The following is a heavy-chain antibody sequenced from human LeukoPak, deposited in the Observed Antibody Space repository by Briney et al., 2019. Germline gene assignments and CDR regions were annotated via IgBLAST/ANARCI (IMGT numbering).Heavy chain of an antibody. J-gene: IGHJ4*02. CDR1: GEFLRGHS. D-gene: IGHD4-17*01. V-gene: IGHV4-34*01. CDR2: ISVSGST. Sequence: ASEPLSLTCAVYGEFLRGHSWLGMREAPGKAVEGSGEISVSGSTNYNPSLRSRVTMSVDTSKNQVSLRLSSVIDADTAVYYCARPAHDYGDYGALTWWGQGTLVTVSS. CDR3: ARPAHDYGDYGALTW.